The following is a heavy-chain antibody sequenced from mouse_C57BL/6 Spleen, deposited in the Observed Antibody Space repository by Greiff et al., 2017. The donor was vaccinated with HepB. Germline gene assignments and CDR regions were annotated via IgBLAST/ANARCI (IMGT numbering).Heavy chain of an antibody. D-gene: IGHD3-2*02. Sequence: VQLQQSGAELARPGASVKLSCKASGYTFTSYGISWVKQSTGQGLEWIGEIYPRSGNTYYNEKFKGKATLTADKSSSTAYMELRSLTSEDSAVYFCARSRQLRLQETFDYWGQGTTLTVSS. J-gene: IGHJ2*01. CDR1: GYTFTSYG. V-gene: IGHV1-81*01. CDR2: IYPRSGNT. CDR3: ARSRQLRLQETFDY.